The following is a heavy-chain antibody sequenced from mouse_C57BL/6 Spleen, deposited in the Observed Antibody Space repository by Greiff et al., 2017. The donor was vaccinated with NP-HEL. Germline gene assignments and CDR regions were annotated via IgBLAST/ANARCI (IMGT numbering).Heavy chain of an antibody. CDR2: INPNNGGT. CDR1: GYTFTDYY. CDR3: AKESPLRSFDY. J-gene: IGHJ2*01. V-gene: IGHV1-26*01. Sequence: EVQLQQSGPELVKPGASVKISCKASGYTFTDYYMNWVKQSHGKSLEWIGDINPNNGGTSYNQKFKGKATLTVDKSSSTAYMELRSLTSEDSAVYYCAKESPLRSFDYWGQGTTLTVSS.